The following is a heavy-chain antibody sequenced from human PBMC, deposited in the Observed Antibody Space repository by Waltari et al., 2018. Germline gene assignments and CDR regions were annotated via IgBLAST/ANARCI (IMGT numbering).Heavy chain of an antibody. CDR1: GGSISSYY. Sequence: QVQLQESGPGLVKPSETLSLTCTVSGGSISSYYWSCIRQPAGQGLEWIGRIYTSGSTNDNPSLKSRVTMSVDTSKNQFSLKLSSVTAADTAVYYCARDFAGSGSHSIEPYWYFDLWGRGTLVTVSS. V-gene: IGHV4-4*07. CDR3: ARDFAGSGSHSIEPYWYFDL. J-gene: IGHJ2*01. CDR2: IYTSGST. D-gene: IGHD1-26*01.